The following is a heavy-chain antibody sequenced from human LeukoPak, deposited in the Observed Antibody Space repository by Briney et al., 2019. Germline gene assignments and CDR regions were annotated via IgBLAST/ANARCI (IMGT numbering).Heavy chain of an antibody. J-gene: IGHJ4*02. V-gene: IGHV4-59*01. CDR2: IYYSGST. D-gene: IGHD6-13*01. CDR3: AIAAANGIDY. Sequence: PSETLSLTCTVSGGSISSYYWSWIRQPAGKGLEWIGYIYYSGSTNYNPSLKSRVTISVDTSKNQFSLKLSSVTAADTAVYYCAIAAANGIDYWGQGTLVTVSS. CDR1: GGSISSYY.